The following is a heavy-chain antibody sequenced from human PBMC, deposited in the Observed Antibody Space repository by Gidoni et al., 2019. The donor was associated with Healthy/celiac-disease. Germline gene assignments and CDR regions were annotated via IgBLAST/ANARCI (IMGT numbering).Heavy chain of an antibody. D-gene: IGHD3-3*01. J-gene: IGHJ5*02. CDR2: IYWNDDK. V-gene: IGHV2-5*01. CDR3: AHNRAPDYDFWSGYYHWFDP. Sequence: QITLKESGPTLVKPTQTLTLTCTFSGFSLSTSGVGVGWIRQPPGKALEWLALIYWNDDKRYSPSLKSRLTITKDTSKNQVVLTMTNMDPVDTATYYCAHNRAPDYDFWSGYYHWFDPWGQGTLVTVSS. CDR1: GFSLSTSGVG.